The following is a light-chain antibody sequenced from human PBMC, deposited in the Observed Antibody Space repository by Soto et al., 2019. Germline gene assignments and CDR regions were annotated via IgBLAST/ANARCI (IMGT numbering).Light chain of an antibody. J-gene: IGLJ1*01. V-gene: IGLV3-1*01. Sequence: SYELTQPPSVCVSPGQTASITCSGDKLGDKYACWYQQKPGQSPVLVIYQDSKRPSGIPERFSGSNSGNTATLTISGTQAMDEADYYCQAWDSSTGGYVFGTGTKVTVL. CDR1: KLGDKY. CDR3: QAWDSSTGGYV. CDR2: QDS.